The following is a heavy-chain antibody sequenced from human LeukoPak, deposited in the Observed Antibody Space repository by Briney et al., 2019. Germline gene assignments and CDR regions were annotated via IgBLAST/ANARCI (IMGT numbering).Heavy chain of an antibody. Sequence: GSLRLSCAASGFTVSSNYMSWIRQPPGKGLEWIGSIYYSGSTYYNPSLKSRVTISVDTSKNQFSLKLSSVTAADTAVYYCARGSDGSGGLNDFWSGYPNSYFDYWGQGTLVTVSS. CDR1: GFTVSSNY. J-gene: IGHJ4*02. CDR2: IYYSGST. D-gene: IGHD3-3*01. CDR3: ARGSDGSGGLNDFWSGYPNSYFDY. V-gene: IGHV4-39*01.